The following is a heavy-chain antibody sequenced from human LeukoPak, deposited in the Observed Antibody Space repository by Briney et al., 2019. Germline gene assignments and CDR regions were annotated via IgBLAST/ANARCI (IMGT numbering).Heavy chain of an antibody. V-gene: IGHV4-61*02. Sequence: SETLSLTCTVSSGSISSGSYYRSWIRQPAGKRLEWIGRIYTSGSTNYNPSLKSRVTISVDTSKNQFSLKLSSVTAADTAVYYCARGGGYRRAFDIWGQGTMVTVSS. J-gene: IGHJ3*02. CDR2: IYTSGST. CDR3: ARGGGYRRAFDI. D-gene: IGHD4-23*01. CDR1: SGSISSGSYY.